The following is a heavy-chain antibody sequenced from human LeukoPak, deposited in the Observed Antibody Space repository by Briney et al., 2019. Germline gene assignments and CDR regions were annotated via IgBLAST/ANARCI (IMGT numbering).Heavy chain of an antibody. Sequence: ASVKVSCKASGYTFNSYAFSWVRQAPGQGLEWVGWISSYNGDTNYAQKLQGRVTMTTDTSTGTAYMELRSLRSDDTAVYYCARGFAGGVTTGFDYWGQGTLVTVSS. D-gene: IGHD4-11*01. CDR2: ISSYNGDT. V-gene: IGHV1-18*01. J-gene: IGHJ4*02. CDR1: GYTFNSYA. CDR3: ARGFAGGVTTGFDY.